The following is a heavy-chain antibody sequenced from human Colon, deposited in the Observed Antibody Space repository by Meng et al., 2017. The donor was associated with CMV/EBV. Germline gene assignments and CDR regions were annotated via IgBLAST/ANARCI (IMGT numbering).Heavy chain of an antibody. Sequence: GKCTGYTFSKYYRHWVRQTPGHGIEWMGKILTTFGHTKYARKFQGRITMTADTSTSTGYVELNRLTSEDMAVYYCLREESGGYFDYWGQGTLVTVSS. CDR3: LREESGGYFDY. J-gene: IGHJ4*02. D-gene: IGHD3-16*01. CDR2: ILTTFGHT. V-gene: IGHV1-46*01. CDR1: GYTFSKYY.